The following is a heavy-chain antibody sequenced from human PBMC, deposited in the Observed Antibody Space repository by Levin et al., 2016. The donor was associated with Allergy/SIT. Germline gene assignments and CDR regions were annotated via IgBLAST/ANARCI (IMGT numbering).Heavy chain of an antibody. CDR3: TRLGWFGESVGPFDP. Sequence: ASVKVSCKASGYGFTGYFTGYYTHWVRQAPGQGLEWMGWINPKSGATKYAQKFQGRVTMTTDPSITTAYMELIRLRSDDTAVYYCTRLGWFGESVGPFDPWGQGTLVTVSS. V-gene: IGHV1-2*02. J-gene: IGHJ5*02. CDR2: INPKSGAT. CDR1: GYGFTGYFTGYY. D-gene: IGHD3-10*01.